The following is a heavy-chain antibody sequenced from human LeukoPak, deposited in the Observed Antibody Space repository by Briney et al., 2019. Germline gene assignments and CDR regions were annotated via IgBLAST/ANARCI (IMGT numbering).Heavy chain of an antibody. Sequence: ASVKVSCKASGGTFSSYAMSWVRQAPGKGLEWVSAISGSGGSTYYADSVKGRFTISRDNSTNTLYLQMNSLRAEDTAVYYCAKNLRRGYSGYVYWGQGTLVTVSS. J-gene: IGHJ4*02. CDR1: GGTFSSYA. D-gene: IGHD5-12*01. V-gene: IGHV3-23*01. CDR3: AKNLRRGYSGYVY. CDR2: ISGSGGST.